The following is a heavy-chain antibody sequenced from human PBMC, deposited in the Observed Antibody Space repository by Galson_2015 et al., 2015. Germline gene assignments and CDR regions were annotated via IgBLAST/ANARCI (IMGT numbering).Heavy chain of an antibody. CDR2: ISSSSSYI. D-gene: IGHD1-26*01. CDR3: ARDRIRNGRFDY. CDR1: GFTFSSYS. V-gene: IGHV3-21*01. Sequence: SLRLSCAASGFTFSSYSMNWVRQAPGKGLEWVSSISSSSSYIYYADSVKGRFTISRDNAKNSLYLQMNSLRAEDTAVYYCARDRIRNGRFDYWGQGTLVTVSS. J-gene: IGHJ4*02.